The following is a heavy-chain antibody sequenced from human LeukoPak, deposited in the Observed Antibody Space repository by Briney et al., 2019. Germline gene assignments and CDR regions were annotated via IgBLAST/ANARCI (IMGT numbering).Heavy chain of an antibody. V-gene: IGHV3-11*04. CDR3: ASWYSSSWYRGNWFDP. Sequence: GGSLRLSCAAYGFTFSDYYMSWIRQAPGKGLEWVSYISSSGSTIYYADSVKGRITIFRDNAKNSLYLQMNSLRAEDTAVYYCASWYSSSWYRGNWFDPWGQGTLVTVSS. CDR1: GFTFSDYY. D-gene: IGHD6-13*01. J-gene: IGHJ5*02. CDR2: ISSSGSTI.